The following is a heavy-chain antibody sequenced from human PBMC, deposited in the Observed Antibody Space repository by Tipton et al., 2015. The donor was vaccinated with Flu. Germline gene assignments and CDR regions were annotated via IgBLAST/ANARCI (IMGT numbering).Heavy chain of an antibody. Sequence: QLVQSGAEVKKPGESLKISCQGSGVRFWMLWVRQAPGKGLEWVANINEDGSTTYYVDSVKGRFTISRDNARNSVFLQMNSLRAEDTALYYCAVFKNPGHWGQGTLVTVSS. CDR1: GVRFW. J-gene: IGHJ4*02. CDR2: INEDGSTT. V-gene: IGHV3-7*01. D-gene: IGHD2-21*01. CDR3: AVFKNPGH.